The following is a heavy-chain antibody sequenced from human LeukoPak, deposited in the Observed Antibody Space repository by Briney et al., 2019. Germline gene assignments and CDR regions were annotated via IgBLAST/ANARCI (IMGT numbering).Heavy chain of an antibody. J-gene: IGHJ4*02. CDR3: ANLYGDHNYFQS. CDR2: ISASGFTT. Sequence: GGSLRLSCAASGFTFSEYAMSWVRQAPGKGLECVSVISASGFTTDYADSVKGRFSISRDNSKNTLYLQMNSLRVEDTAVYYCANLYGDHNYFQSWGQGTLVTVSS. CDR1: GFTFSEYA. V-gene: IGHV3-23*01. D-gene: IGHD4-17*01.